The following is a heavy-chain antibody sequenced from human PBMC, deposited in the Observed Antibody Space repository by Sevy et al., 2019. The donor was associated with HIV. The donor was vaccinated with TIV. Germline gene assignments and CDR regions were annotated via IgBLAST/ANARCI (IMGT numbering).Heavy chain of an antibody. CDR2: ISSSGSYI. V-gene: IGHV3-21*01. CDR3: ARVRPYDTRDFDY. D-gene: IGHD3-22*01. J-gene: IGHJ4*02. Sequence: GGSLRLSYAASGLSVSDNYMIWVRQAPGKGLECVSSISSSGSYIYYADSVKGRFTISRDDAKNSLYLQMNTLRAEDAALYYCARVRPYDTRDFDYWGQGTLVTVSS. CDR1: GLSVSDNY.